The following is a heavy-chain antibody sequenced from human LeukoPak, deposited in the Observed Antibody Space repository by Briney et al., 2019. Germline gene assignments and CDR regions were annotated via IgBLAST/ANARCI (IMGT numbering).Heavy chain of an antibody. D-gene: IGHD3-22*01. CDR2: IHYSGST. CDR3: ARAPDPNFYDTSGFDY. CDR1: GGSISRGAYY. V-gene: IGHV4-31*03. Sequence: SETLSLTCTVSGGSISRGAYYWSWIRQHPGKGLEWIGYIHYSGSTYYNPSLKSRVIISVDTSKNQFSLNLSSVTAADTAVYYCARAPDPNFYDTSGFDYWGQGTLITVSS. J-gene: IGHJ4*02.